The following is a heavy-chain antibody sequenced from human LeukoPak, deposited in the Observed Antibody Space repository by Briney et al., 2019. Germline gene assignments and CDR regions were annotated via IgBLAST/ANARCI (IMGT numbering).Heavy chain of an antibody. V-gene: IGHV4-39*07. CDR3: ARGCYDFSSGYYTPGAYNWFDP. D-gene: IGHD3-3*01. CDR2: IYYSGST. J-gene: IGHJ5*02. Sequence: SETLSLTCTVSGGSISSSSYYWGWIRQPPGKGLEWIGSIYYSGSTYYNPSLKSRVTISVDTSKNQFSLKLSSVTAADTAVYYCARGCYDFSSGYYTPGAYNWFDPWGQGTLVTVSS. CDR1: GGSISSSSYY.